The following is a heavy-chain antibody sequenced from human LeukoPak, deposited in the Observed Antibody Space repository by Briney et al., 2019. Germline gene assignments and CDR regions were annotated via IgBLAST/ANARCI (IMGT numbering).Heavy chain of an antibody. CDR3: VRGFGGAAD. CDR2: INSDGSST. CDR1: GFTFSTYW. V-gene: IGHV3-74*01. D-gene: IGHD1-26*01. J-gene: IGHJ4*02. Sequence: GSLRLSCAASGFTFSTYWMHWVRQVPGKGLVWVSRINSDGSSTIYADSVKGRFTISRDNAKNTVYLQMNSLRAEDTAIYYCVRGFGGAADWGQGTLVTVSS.